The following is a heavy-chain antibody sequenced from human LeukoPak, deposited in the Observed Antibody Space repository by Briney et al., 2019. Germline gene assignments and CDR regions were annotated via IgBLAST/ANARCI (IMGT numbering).Heavy chain of an antibody. D-gene: IGHD2-2*01. Sequence: ASVKVSCKASGYTFTNYYMHWVRQAPGQGLEWMGWINPSNGDTNYAQKFQGRVTLTRDTSISTAYMELSRLRSDDTAVYYCARDGFWVPAAIGAARDYYYYYYMDVWGKGTTVTVSS. J-gene: IGHJ6*03. V-gene: IGHV1-2*02. CDR3: ARDGFWVPAAIGAARDYYYYYYMDV. CDR1: GYTFTNYY. CDR2: INPSNGDT.